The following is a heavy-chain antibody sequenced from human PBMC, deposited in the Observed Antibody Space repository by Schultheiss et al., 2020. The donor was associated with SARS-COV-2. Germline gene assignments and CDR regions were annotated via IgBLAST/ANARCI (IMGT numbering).Heavy chain of an antibody. V-gene: IGHV4-59*04. Sequence: SETLSLTCTVSGGSISSYYWSWIRQPPGKGLEWIGSIYYSGSTYYNPSLKSRVTISVDTSKNQFSLKLSSVTAADTAVYYCARRRAVVALRIDYWGQGTLVTVSS. D-gene: IGHD3-22*01. CDR1: GGSISSYY. J-gene: IGHJ4*02. CDR2: IYYSGST. CDR3: ARRRAVVALRIDY.